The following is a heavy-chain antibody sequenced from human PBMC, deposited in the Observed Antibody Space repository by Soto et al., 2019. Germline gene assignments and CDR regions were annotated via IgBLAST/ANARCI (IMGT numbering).Heavy chain of an antibody. J-gene: IGHJ5*02. CDR2: IIPILGIA. CDR1: GGTFSSYT. V-gene: IGHV1-69*02. D-gene: IGHD6-13*01. Sequence: QVQLVQSGAEVKKPGSSVKVSCKASGGTFSSYTISWVRQAPGQGLEWMGRIIPILGIANYAQKFQGRVTITADKSTSPAYMELSSLRSEDTAVYYCARAGVAAAGRGCNWFDPWGQGTLVTVAS. CDR3: ARAGVAAAGRGCNWFDP.